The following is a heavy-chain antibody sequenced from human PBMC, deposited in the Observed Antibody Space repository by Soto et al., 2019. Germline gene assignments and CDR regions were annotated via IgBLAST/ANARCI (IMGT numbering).Heavy chain of an antibody. CDR3: ARQEYDYSNHFRPYYYYGMDV. V-gene: IGHV5-51*01. J-gene: IGHJ6*02. CDR2: IYPGDSDT. D-gene: IGHD4-4*01. Sequence: GESLKISCKGSGYSFTSYWIGWVRQMPGKGLEWMGIIYPGDSDTRYSPSFQGQVTISADKSISTAYLQWSSLKASDTAMYYCARQEYDYSNHFRPYYYYGMDVWGQGTTVTVSS. CDR1: GYSFTSYW.